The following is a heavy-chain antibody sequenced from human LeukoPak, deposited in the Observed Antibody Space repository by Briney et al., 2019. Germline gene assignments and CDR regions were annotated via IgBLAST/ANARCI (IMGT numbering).Heavy chain of an antibody. Sequence: GESLKISCKASGYSFTTYWIGWVRQRPGKGLGYMGIVHPGNSETRYSPSFQGQVTISADKSISTAYLQWSSLEASDTAVYYCAKQSNDWYWFDPWGQGTLVIVSS. D-gene: IGHD3-9*01. J-gene: IGHJ5*02. CDR3: AKQSNDWYWFDP. CDR2: VHPGNSET. V-gene: IGHV5-51*01. CDR1: GYSFTTYW.